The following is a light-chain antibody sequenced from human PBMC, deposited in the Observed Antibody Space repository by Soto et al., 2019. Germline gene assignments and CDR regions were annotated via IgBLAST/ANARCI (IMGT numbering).Light chain of an antibody. Sequence: QSVLTQSPSASGTPGQRVTISWYGSSSNIGSYPVYWYEQLPGTAPKLLINRDDQRPSGVPDRFSASKSGTSASLAISGLRSEEEADYYCAAWDASMSGHVFGACTKATVL. CDR1: SSNIGSYP. CDR3: AAWDASMSGHV. V-gene: IGLV1-47*01. CDR2: RDD. J-gene: IGLJ1*01.